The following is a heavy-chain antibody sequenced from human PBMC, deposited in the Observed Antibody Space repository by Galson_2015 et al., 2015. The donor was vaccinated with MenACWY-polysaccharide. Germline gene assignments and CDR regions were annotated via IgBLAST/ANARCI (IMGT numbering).Heavy chain of an antibody. CDR3: TKAGAKYCRGSSCYFNWFDP. CDR2: INADGSAT. J-gene: IGHJ5*02. Sequence: SLRLSCAASGFSFSTYWMHWVRHAPGKGLVWVSCINADGSATDYADSVRGRFTISRDNAKNTLYLEMTSLRAEDTAVYYCTKAGAKYCRGSSCYFNWFDPWGQRTLVTVSS. V-gene: IGHV3-74*01. CDR1: GFSFSTYW. D-gene: IGHD2-15*01.